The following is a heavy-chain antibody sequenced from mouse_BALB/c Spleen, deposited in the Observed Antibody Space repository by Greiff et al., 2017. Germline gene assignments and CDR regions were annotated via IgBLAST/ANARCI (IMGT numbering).Heavy chain of an antibody. CDR2: ILTGSGST. D-gene: IGHD2-4*01. CDR3: ANCYDYGGDWFAY. Sequence: VQLQQSGAELVKPGASVKISCKATGYTFSSYGIDWVKQRPGHGLEWIGEILTGSGSTNYNEKFKGKATITADTSSNTAYMQHSSLTSEDSAVYYCANCYDYGGDWFAYWGQGTLVTVSA. V-gene: IGHV1-9*01. CDR1: GYTFSSYG. J-gene: IGHJ3*01.